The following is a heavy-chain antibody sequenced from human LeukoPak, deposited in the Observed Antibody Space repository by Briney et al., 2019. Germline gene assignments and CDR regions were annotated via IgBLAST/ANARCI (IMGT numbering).Heavy chain of an antibody. CDR2: IYYSGST. CDR3: ARQAPGYSYGYVY. CDR1: GGSISSSYYY. D-gene: IGHD5-18*01. Sequence: SETLSLTCTVSGGSISSSYYYWGWIRQPPGKGLEWIGSIYYSGSTYYNPSLRSRVTISVDTSKNQFSLKLRSVTAADTAVYYCARQAPGYSYGYVYWGQGTLVTVSS. J-gene: IGHJ4*02. V-gene: IGHV4-39*01.